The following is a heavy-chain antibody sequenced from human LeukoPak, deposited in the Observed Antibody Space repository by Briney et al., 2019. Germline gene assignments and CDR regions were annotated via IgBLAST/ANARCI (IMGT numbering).Heavy chain of an antibody. D-gene: IGHD2-15*01. CDR3: ARHGARYCSGGSCYAFFDY. CDR2: INHNGST. V-gene: IGHV4-34*01. CDR1: GGSFSGYY. J-gene: IGHJ4*02. Sequence: PSETLSLTCAVYGGSFSGYYWSWIRQPPGKGLEWIGEINHNGSTNYNPSLKSRVTISVDTSKNQFSLKLSSVTAANTAVYYCARHGARYCSGGSCYAFFDYWGQGTLVTVSS.